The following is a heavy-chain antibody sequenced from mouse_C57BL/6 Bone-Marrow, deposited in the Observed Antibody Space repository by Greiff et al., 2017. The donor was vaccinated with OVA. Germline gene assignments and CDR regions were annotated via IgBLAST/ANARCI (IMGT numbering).Heavy chain of an antibody. CDR3: ARSDLGFSAY. J-gene: IGHJ3*01. Sequence: EVQLQQSGPELVKPGASVKISCKASGYTFTDYYMNWVKQSHGKSLEWIGDINPNNGGTSYNQKFKGKATLTVDKSSSTAYMELRSLTSEESAVYYCARSDLGFSAYWGQGTLVTVSA. CDR1: GYTFTDYY. CDR2: INPNNGGT. D-gene: IGHD2-2*01. V-gene: IGHV1-26*01.